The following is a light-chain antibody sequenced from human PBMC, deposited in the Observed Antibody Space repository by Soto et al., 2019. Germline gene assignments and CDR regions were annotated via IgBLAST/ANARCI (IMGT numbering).Light chain of an antibody. CDR3: QQYASAAYT. CDR2: DAS. Sequence: EIVLTQSPGTLSLSPGERATLSCRASQSVSRSYLAWYQQKPGQAPRLLIYDASSRATGIPDRFSGSGSGTDFTLSISRREPEPFAVYFCQQYASAAYTFGPNTQLEI. J-gene: IGKJ2*01. CDR1: QSVSRSY. V-gene: IGKV3-20*01.